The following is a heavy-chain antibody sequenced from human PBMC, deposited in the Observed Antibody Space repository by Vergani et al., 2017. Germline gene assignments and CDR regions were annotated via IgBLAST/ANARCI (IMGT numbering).Heavy chain of an antibody. V-gene: IGHV1-69*01. D-gene: IGHD2-2*01. CDR2: IIPIFGTA. J-gene: IGHJ6*03. Sequence: QVQLVQSGAEVKKPGSSVKVSCKASGGTFSSYAISWVRQAPGQGLEWMGGIIPIFGTANYAQKFQGRVTITADESTSTAYMEQSSLRSEDTAVYYCARAVVVVPAAIHYYYYYMDVWGKGTTVTVSS. CDR3: ARAVVVVPAAIHYYYYYMDV. CDR1: GGTFSSYA.